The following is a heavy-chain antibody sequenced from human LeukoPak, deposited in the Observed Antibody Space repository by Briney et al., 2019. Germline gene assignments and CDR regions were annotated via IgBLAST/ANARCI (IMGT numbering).Heavy chain of an antibody. CDR3: AKARDIVVVPAAMCALDV. J-gene: IGHJ6*02. CDR2: VSGSGAYT. V-gene: IGHV3-23*01. CDR1: GFTFSNYA. Sequence: GGSLRLSCAATGFTFSNYAMNWARQAPGKGLEWVSAVSGSGAYTYYVDSVRGRFNISRDNSKNTLYLQLNSLTAEDTAVYYCAKARDIVVVPAAMCALDVWGQGTTVTVSS. D-gene: IGHD2-2*01.